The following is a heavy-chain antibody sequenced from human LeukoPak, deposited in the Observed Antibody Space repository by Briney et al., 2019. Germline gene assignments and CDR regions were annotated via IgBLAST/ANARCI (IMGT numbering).Heavy chain of an antibody. CDR1: GFSLSTSRMC. Sequence: ESGPALVKPTQTLTLTCTFSGFSLSTSRMCVNWIRQPPGKALEWLAHIDWDDDKYYTTSLKTRLTISKDTSKNQVVLKMTNMDPVDTATYYCARRDSSSWYFDFWGQGTLVTVSS. V-gene: IGHV2-70*01. D-gene: IGHD6-13*01. CDR3: ARRDSSSWYFDF. J-gene: IGHJ4*02. CDR2: IDWDDDK.